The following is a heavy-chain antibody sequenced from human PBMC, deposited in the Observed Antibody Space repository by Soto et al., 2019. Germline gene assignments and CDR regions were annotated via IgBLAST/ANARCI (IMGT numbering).Heavy chain of an antibody. D-gene: IGHD2-2*01. J-gene: IGHJ5*02. CDR3: AKDNCVSPSCYRLYNWVDP. Sequence: QVQLVESGGGVVQPGRSLRLSCVASGSTFSSYGMHWVRQAPGKGLEWVAVIAYDGSNKYYADSVKGRFTISRDNSKNTLLLQMNSLRAGDTSGYYCAKDNCVSPSCYRLYNWVDPWGQGTLVTVSS. CDR2: IAYDGSNK. V-gene: IGHV3-30*18. CDR1: GSTFSSYG.